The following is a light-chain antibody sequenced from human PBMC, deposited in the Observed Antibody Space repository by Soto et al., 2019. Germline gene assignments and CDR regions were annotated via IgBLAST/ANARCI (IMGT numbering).Light chain of an antibody. J-gene: IGKJ2*01. CDR1: QSVGSN. Sequence: EIVMTQSPATLSVSPGERATLSCRASQSVGSNLAWYQQKPGQPPSLLISGASTRATGIPARFSGSGSGTEFTLTISSLQSEDFAVYYCQQYIDWPETFGQGTKVEIK. CDR3: QQYIDWPET. CDR2: GAS. V-gene: IGKV3D-15*01.